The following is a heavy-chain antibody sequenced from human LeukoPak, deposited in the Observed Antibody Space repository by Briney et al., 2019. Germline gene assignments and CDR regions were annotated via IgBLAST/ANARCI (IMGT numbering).Heavy chain of an antibody. CDR2: IKEDGSEE. D-gene: IGHD6-13*01. CDR1: GFTFSSYW. Sequence: GESLRRSCEASGFTFSSYWMNWVRQAPGKGLEWVTNIKEDGSEEYYVDSVKGRFIISRDNAKKSLFLQMNSLRAEDTAVYYCAASAAGLDYWGQGTLVTVSS. CDR3: AASAAGLDY. J-gene: IGHJ4*02. V-gene: IGHV3-7*01.